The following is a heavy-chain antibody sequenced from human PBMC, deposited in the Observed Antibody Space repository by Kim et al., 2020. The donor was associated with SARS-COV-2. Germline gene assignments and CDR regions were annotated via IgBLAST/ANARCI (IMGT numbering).Heavy chain of an antibody. CDR2: TYYRSKWYN. Sequence: SQTLSLTCAISGDSVSSNSAAWNWIRQSPSRGLEWLGRTYYRSKWYNDYAVSVKSRITINPDTSKNQFSLQLNSVTPEDTAVYYCARDRRDNSWMLHYYYYMDVWGKGTTVTVSS. CDR1: GDSVSSNSAA. V-gene: IGHV6-1*01. CDR3: ARDRRDNSWMLHYYYYMDV. J-gene: IGHJ6*03. D-gene: IGHD6-13*01.